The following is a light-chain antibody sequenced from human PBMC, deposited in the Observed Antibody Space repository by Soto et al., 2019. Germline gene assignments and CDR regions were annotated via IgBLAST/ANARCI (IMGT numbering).Light chain of an antibody. CDR3: QQYNSYLT. CDR1: QSIRSW. V-gene: IGKV1-5*01. J-gene: IGKJ4*01. Sequence: DIQMTQSPSTLSASVGDRVTITCRASQSIRSWLAWYQQKPGKAPKLLIYDASSLESGVPSRFSGSGSGTEFSLTISSLQPDDFATYYCQQYNSYLTFGGGTKVEIK. CDR2: DAS.